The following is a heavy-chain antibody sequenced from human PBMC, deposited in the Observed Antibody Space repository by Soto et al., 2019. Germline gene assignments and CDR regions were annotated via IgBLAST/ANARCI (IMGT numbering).Heavy chain of an antibody. CDR3: ARDSVYYGDYELNYFDY. V-gene: IGHV3-11*05. CDR1: GFIFSDYY. J-gene: IGHJ4*02. CDR2: ISSSGSYT. D-gene: IGHD4-17*01. Sequence: QVQLVESGGGLVKPGGSLRLSCAASGFIFSDYYMSWIRQAPGKGLEGVSYISSSGSYTNYADSVKGRFTISRDNAKNSLYLQMNSLRAEDTAVYYCARDSVYYGDYELNYFDYWGQGTLVTVSS.